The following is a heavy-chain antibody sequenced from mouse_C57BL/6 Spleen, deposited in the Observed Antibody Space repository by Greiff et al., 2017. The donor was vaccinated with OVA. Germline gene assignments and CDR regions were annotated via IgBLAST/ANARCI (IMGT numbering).Heavy chain of an antibody. CDR2: IDPENGDT. V-gene: IGHV14-4*01. J-gene: IGHJ4*01. CDR3: TFTTVVAPYAMDY. CDR1: GFNIKDAY. D-gene: IGHD1-1*01. Sequence: VQLQQSGAELVRPGASVKLSCTASGFNIKDAYMHWVKQRPEQGLEWIGWIDPENGDTEYASKFQGKATITADTSSNTAYLQLSSLTSEDAAVYYCTFTTVVAPYAMDYWGQGTSVTVSS.